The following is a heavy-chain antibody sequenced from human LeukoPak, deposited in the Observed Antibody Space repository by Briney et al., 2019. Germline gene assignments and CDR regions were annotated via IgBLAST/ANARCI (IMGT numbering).Heavy chain of an antibody. Sequence: TGGSQRLSCAASGFTFNSYAMHFVRQAPGKGLEWVAVISYDGSDTYYADSVKGRFTISRDNSKNKLSLQMNSLRADDTAVYYCARDLVKYHDSSGYFDYWGQGTLVTVSS. CDR2: ISYDGSDT. CDR1: GFTFNSYA. CDR3: ARDLVKYHDSSGYFDY. V-gene: IGHV3-30*04. J-gene: IGHJ4*02. D-gene: IGHD3-22*01.